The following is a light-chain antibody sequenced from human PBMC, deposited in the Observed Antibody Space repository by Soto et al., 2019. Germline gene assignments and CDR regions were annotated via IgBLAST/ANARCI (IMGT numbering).Light chain of an antibody. CDR2: GAS. V-gene: IGKV3-20*01. CDR1: QSVSSSY. J-gene: IGKJ4*01. CDR3: QQYDSRRLT. Sequence: EIVLTQSPGTLSLSPGERATLSCRASQSVSSSYLAWYQQKPGQAPRLLIYGASSRATGIPDRFSGSGSGTDFTLTISRLEPEDFAVYYCQQYDSRRLTFGGGTKVEIK.